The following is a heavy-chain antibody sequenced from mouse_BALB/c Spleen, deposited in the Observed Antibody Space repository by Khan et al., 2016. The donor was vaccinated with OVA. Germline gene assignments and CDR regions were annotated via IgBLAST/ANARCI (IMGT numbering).Heavy chain of an antibody. CDR2: INTYTGES. CDR1: GYTFTNYG. CDR3: SRSNGNYGFAY. Sequence: QIQLVQSGPELKKPGETVKISCKASGYTFTNYGMNWVKQAPGKGLKWMGWINTYTGESTYADDFKGRFAFSLETSASTAYLQINNLKNEDTATYFCSRSNGNYGFAYWGQGTLVTVSA. J-gene: IGHJ3*01. V-gene: IGHV9-3-1*01. D-gene: IGHD2-1*01.